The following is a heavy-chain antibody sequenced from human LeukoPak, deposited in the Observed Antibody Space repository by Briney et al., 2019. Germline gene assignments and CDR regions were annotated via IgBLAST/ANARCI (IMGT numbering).Heavy chain of an antibody. V-gene: IGHV3-74*01. J-gene: IGHJ4*02. CDR2: VIRDGSFT. Sequence: PGGSLRLSSAAPGFTFRSYWMHWVRQAPGKGLEWVSRVIRDGSFTNYADSVKGRFTISRDNAKNTLYLQMSSLRAEDTAVYFCVRDGDDFNFDYWGQGSLVTVSS. D-gene: IGHD5-24*01. CDR1: GFTFRSYW. CDR3: VRDGDDFNFDY.